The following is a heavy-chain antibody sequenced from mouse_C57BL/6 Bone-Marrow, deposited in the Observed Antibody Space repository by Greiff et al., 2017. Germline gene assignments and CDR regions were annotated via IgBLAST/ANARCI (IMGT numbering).Heavy chain of an antibody. CDR2: IDPSDSYT. CDR3: ARMDGSSYDWYFDV. V-gene: IGHV1-59*01. J-gene: IGHJ1*03. CDR1: GYTFTSYW. D-gene: IGHD1-1*01. Sequence: VQLQQPGAELVRPGTSVKLSCKASGYTFTSYWMHWVKQRPGQGLEWIGVIDPSDSYTNYNQKFKGKATLTVDTSSSTAYMQLRSLTSEDSAVYYCARMDGSSYDWYFDVWGTGTTVTVSS.